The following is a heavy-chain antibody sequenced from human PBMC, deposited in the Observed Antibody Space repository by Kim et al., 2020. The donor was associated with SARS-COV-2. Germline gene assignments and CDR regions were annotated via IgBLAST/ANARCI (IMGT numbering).Heavy chain of an antibody. CDR1: GGSVSSGSYY. CDR2: IYYSGST. V-gene: IGHV4-61*01. Sequence: SETLSLTCTVSGGSVSSGSYYWSWIRQPPGKGLEWIGYIYYSGSTNYNPSLKSRVTISVDTSKNQFSLKLSSVTAADTAVYYCARKRHNYYYYYGIDVWG. J-gene: IGHJ6*01. CDR3: ARKRHNYYYYYGIDV.